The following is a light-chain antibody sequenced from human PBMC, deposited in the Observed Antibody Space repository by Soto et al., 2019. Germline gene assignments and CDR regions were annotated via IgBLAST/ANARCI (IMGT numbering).Light chain of an antibody. CDR2: DAS. Sequence: EIVMTQSPATLSVSPGERATLSCRASQSVSINLAWYQQKPCQAPRLLIYDASQRATGIAARFSGSGSGTDFTLTISSLEPEDFALYYCQHRSNWPAFGGGTKVDI. CDR3: QHRSNWPA. V-gene: IGKV3-11*01. J-gene: IGKJ4*01. CDR1: QSVSIN.